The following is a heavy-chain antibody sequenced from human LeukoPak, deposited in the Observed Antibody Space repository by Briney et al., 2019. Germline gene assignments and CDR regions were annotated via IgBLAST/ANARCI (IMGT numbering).Heavy chain of an antibody. V-gene: IGHV1-2*02. D-gene: IGHD6-13*01. CDR2: FNPSSGDT. Sequence: ASVKVSCKASGYTFTDYFIHWVRQAPGQGLECMGWFNPSSGDTNYAQKFQGRVTVTRDTSISTAYMELSRLRSDDTAVYYCARDRPWQQLALYPLGYWGQGTLVTVSS. CDR1: GYTFTDYF. J-gene: IGHJ4*02. CDR3: ARDRPWQQLALYPLGY.